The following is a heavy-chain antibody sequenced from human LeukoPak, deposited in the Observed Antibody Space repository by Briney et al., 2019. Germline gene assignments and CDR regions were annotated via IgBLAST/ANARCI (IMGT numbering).Heavy chain of an antibody. V-gene: IGHV3-48*03. J-gene: IGHJ4*02. D-gene: IGHD6-19*01. CDR1: GFTFSSYE. CDR2: ISSSGSTI. CDR3: ARDDSVAGTGFDY. Sequence: GGSLRLSCAASGFTFSSYERNWVRQAPGKGLEWVSYISSSGSTIYYADSVKGRFTISRDNAKNSLYLQMNSLRAEDTAVYYCARDDSVAGTGFDYWGQGTLVTVSS.